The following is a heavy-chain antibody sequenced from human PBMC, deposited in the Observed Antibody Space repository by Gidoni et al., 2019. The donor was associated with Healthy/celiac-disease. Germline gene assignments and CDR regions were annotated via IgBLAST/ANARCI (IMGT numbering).Heavy chain of an antibody. CDR1: GFTFSSYG. V-gene: IGHV3-30*03. CDR2: RSYVGSNK. Sequence: QVQLVESGGGVVQPGSSLRLSCAASGFTFSSYGMHWVRQAPGKGLEWVAVRSYVGSNKYYADSVKGRFTISRDNSKNTLYLQMNSLRAEDTAVYYCSLMDYAFDYWGQGTLVTVSS. CDR3: SLMDYAFDY. J-gene: IGHJ4*02. D-gene: IGHD4-17*01.